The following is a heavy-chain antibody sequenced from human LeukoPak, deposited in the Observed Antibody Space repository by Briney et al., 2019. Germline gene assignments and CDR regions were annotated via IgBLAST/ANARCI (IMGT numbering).Heavy chain of an antibody. V-gene: IGHV4-34*01. CDR2: IDHSGST. Sequence: SETLSLTCAVYGGSFSGYYWSWIRQPPGKGLEWIGSIDHSGSTYYIPSLKSRVTISVDTSKNQFSLKLSSVTAADTAVYYCARDLSYCNGGGCYSSGYWGQGTLVTVSS. CDR1: GGSFSGYY. J-gene: IGHJ4*02. CDR3: ARDLSYCNGGGCYSSGY. D-gene: IGHD2-15*01.